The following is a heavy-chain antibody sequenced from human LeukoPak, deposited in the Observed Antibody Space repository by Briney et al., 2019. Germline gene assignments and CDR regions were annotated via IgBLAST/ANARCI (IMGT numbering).Heavy chain of an antibody. D-gene: IGHD3-22*01. CDR3: ASDSSGYYGVFDF. CDR2: ISGSGGST. V-gene: IGHV3-23*01. CDR1: GFTFSNYA. Sequence: GGSLRLSCAASGFTFSNYAMSWVRQAPGKGLEWDSAISGSGGSTYNADSVKGRFTISRDNSKNTLFLQMSSLRAEDTAVYYCASDSSGYYGVFDFWGQGTLVTVSS. J-gene: IGHJ4*02.